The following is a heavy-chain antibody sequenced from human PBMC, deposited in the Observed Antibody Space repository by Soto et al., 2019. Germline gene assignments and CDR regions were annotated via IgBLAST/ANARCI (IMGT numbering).Heavy chain of an antibody. J-gene: IGHJ4*02. Sequence: SETLSLTCTVFGGSITSYFWSWIRQPPGKGLEWIGYVYYSGSTKHNPSLESRVTISVDTSKNQFSLKLSSVTAADTAVYYCAYGSGSYYFDYWGQGALVTVSS. CDR2: VYYSGST. CDR3: AYGSGSYYFDY. CDR1: GGSITSYF. V-gene: IGHV4-59*08. D-gene: IGHD3-10*01.